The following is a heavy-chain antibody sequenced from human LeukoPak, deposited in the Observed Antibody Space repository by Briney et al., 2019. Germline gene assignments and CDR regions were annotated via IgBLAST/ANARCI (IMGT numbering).Heavy chain of an antibody. CDR1: GGSISSGSYY. Sequence: TTSETLSLTCTVSGGSISSGSYYWSWIRQPAGKGLEWIGRIYSSGSTNYNPSLKSRVTIPLDTSKNQFSLKLSSVTAADTAVYYCARSTLALWYDSSGGFDYWGQGTLVTVSS. J-gene: IGHJ4*02. V-gene: IGHV4-61*02. D-gene: IGHD3-22*01. CDR3: ARSTLALWYDSSGGFDY. CDR2: IYSSGST.